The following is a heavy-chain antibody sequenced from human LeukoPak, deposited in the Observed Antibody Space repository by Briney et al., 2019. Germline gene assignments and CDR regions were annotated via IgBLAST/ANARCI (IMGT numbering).Heavy chain of an antibody. D-gene: IGHD6-19*01. CDR1: GGSISSSSYY. CDR3: AAYSSGWLDAFDI. V-gene: IGHV4-39*07. Sequence: PSETLSLTCTVSGGSISSSSYYWGWIRQPPGKGLEWIGSIYYSGSTNYNPSLKSRVTISVDTSKNQFSLKLSSVTAADTAVYYCAAYSSGWLDAFDIWGQGTMVTVSS. J-gene: IGHJ3*02. CDR2: IYYSGST.